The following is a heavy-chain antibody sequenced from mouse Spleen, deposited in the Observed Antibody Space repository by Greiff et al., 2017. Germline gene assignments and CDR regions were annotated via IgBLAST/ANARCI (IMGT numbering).Heavy chain of an antibody. CDR1: GYAFSSYW. V-gene: IGHV1-80*01. Sequence: QVQLQQSGAELVKPGASVKISCKASGYAFSSYWMNWVKQRPGKGLEWIGQIYPGDGDTNYNGKFKGKATLTADKSSSTAYMQLSSLTSEDSAVYFCAREALNGNPDYWGQGTTLTVSS. D-gene: IGHD2-1*01. CDR2: IYPGDGDT. J-gene: IGHJ2*01. CDR3: AREALNGNPDY.